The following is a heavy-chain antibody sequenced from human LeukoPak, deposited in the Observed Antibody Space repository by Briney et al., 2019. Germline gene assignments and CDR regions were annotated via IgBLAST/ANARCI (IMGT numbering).Heavy chain of an antibody. J-gene: IGHJ4*02. Sequence: GGSLRLSCAASGFAFSSYAMHWVRQAPGKGLEWVAVISYDGSNKYYADSVKGRFTISRDNSKNTLYLQMNSLRAEDTAVYYCARGAQAYSSGWYVDYWGQGTLVTVSS. V-gene: IGHV3-30*04. CDR2: ISYDGSNK. D-gene: IGHD6-19*01. CDR3: ARGAQAYSSGWYVDY. CDR1: GFAFSSYA.